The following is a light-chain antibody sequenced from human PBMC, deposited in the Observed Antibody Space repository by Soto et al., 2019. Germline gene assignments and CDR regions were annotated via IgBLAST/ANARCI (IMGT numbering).Light chain of an antibody. CDR3: KHGYSTPLT. Sequence: IQITQSPSSLSAAVRDRATITFRSSQSISTYLHWYQQKPGKAPNLLIYAASTLQSGVPSRFSGSGSGTDFTLTISSLQTEDFATYFCKHGYSTPLTFGGGTKVDIK. CDR1: QSISTY. J-gene: IGKJ4*01. V-gene: IGKV1-39*01. CDR2: AAS.